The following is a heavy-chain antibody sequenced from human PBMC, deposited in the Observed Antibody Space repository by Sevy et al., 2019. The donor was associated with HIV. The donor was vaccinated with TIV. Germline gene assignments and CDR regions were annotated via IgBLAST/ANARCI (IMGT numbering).Heavy chain of an antibody. Sequence: SETLSLTCTISGASISSSYWSWIRQSPGKGLEWIGNLRHSGRTHFNPSLSSRVTISLDRSKNQFSLSLTSVTAADTAVSSGARLQDYGSGSFSPWFGPWGQGILVTVSS. V-gene: IGHV4-59*01. J-gene: IGHJ5*02. CDR3: ARLQDYGSGSFSPWFGP. CDR2: LRHSGRT. D-gene: IGHD3-10*01. CDR1: GASISSSY.